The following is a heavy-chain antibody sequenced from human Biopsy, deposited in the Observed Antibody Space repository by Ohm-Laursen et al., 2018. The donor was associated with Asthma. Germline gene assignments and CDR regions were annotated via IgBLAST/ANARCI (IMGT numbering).Heavy chain of an antibody. J-gene: IGHJ4*02. CDR1: GFTFSSSG. CDR3: ASQSSGPDFWSGYYYFDY. V-gene: IGHV3-30*03. CDR2: ISYDGSNK. D-gene: IGHD3-3*01. Sequence: SLRLSCTASGFTFSSSGMHWVRQAPGKGLEWVAVISYDGSNKYYADSVKGRFTISRDNSKNTPYLQMNSLRAEDTAVYYCASQSSGPDFWSGYYYFDYRGQGTLVTVSS.